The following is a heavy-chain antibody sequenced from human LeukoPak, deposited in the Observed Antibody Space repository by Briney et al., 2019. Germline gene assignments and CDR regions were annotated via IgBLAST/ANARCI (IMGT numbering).Heavy chain of an antibody. V-gene: IGHV1-18*04. CDR1: GYTFTGHY. J-gene: IGHJ4*02. D-gene: IGHD3-10*01. Sequence: PTASVKVSCKASGYTFTGHYIHWVRQAPGQGLEWMGWINPKNAGTNYAQKLQGRVTMTTDTSTSAAYMELRSLRSDDTAVYYCARHTLYGSGSYYVYYFDYWGQGTLVTVSS. CDR2: INPKNAGT. CDR3: ARHTLYGSGSYYVYYFDY.